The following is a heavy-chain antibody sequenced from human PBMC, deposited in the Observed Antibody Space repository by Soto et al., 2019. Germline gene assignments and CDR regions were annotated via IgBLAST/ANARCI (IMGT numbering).Heavy chain of an antibody. CDR3: ARSYSSGWYEYYYYYMDV. J-gene: IGHJ6*03. Sequence: PGGSLRLSCAASGFTFSSYWMSWVRQAPGKGLEWVANIKQDGSEKYYVDSVKGRFTISRDNAKNSLYLQMNSLRAEDTAVYYCARSYSSGWYEYYYYYMDVWGKGTTVTVSS. D-gene: IGHD6-19*01. V-gene: IGHV3-7*01. CDR2: IKQDGSEK. CDR1: GFTFSSYW.